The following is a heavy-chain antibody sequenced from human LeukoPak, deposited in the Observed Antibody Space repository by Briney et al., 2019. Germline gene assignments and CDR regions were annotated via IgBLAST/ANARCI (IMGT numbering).Heavy chain of an antibody. Sequence: PSETLSLTCTVSGASISSYYWSWIRQPPGKGLEWIGYISYSGSTNYNPSLMSRVTISADTSKNQVSLTLSSVTAADTAVYYCARHPELYFLDYWGRGTLVTVSS. D-gene: IGHD3-10*01. CDR1: GASISSYY. J-gene: IGHJ4*02. V-gene: IGHV4-59*08. CDR2: ISYSGST. CDR3: ARHPELYFLDY.